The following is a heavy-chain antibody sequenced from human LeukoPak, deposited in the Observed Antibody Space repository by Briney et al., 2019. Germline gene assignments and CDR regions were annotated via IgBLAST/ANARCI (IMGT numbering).Heavy chain of an antibody. D-gene: IGHD4-23*01. V-gene: IGHV3-7*01. CDR2: IKQDGSEK. CDR3: ARDLYGGKAVRAFDI. Sequence: GGSLRLSCAASGFTFSSYWMSWVRQAPGKGLEWVANIKQDGSEKYYVDSVKGRFIISRDNAKNSLYLQMNSLRAEDTAVYYCARDLYGGKAVRAFDIWGQGTMVTVYS. J-gene: IGHJ3*02. CDR1: GFTFSSYW.